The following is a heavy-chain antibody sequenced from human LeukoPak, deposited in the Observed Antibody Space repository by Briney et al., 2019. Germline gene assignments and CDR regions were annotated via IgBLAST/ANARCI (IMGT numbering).Heavy chain of an antibody. Sequence: GGSLRLSCAASGFTFSSFAMHWVRQAPGKGLEWVALISFDGKDQYYTDSVRGRFTISRDKNTLYLQMYSLRTEDTALYYCARHRGRLVTTNEGSDYWGQGTLVIVSS. D-gene: IGHD5-12*01. CDR3: ARHRGRLVTTNEGSDY. V-gene: IGHV3-30*04. CDR2: ISFDGKDQ. CDR1: GFTFSSFA. J-gene: IGHJ4*02.